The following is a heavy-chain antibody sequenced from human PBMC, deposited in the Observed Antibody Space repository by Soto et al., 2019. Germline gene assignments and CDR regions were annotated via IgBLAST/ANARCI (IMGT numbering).Heavy chain of an antibody. CDR1: GFTFSSYA. V-gene: IGHV3-30-3*01. CDR3: ARPYSSGWYGDFDY. D-gene: IGHD6-19*01. CDR2: ISYDGSNE. J-gene: IGHJ4*02. Sequence: QVQLVESGGGVVQPGRSLRLSCAASGFTFSSYAMHWVRQAPGKGLEWVAVISYDGSNEYYADSVKGRFTIFRDNSKNTLYLQMNSLRVDDTAVYYCARPYSSGWYGDFDYWGQGTLVTASS.